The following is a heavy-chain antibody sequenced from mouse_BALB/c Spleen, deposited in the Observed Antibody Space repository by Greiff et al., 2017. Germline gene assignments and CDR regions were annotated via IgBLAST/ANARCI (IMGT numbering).Heavy chain of an antibody. CDR2: IWAGGST. V-gene: IGHV2-9*02. CDR3: ASQYGTREEYDFDY. D-gene: IGHD2-10*02. J-gene: IGHJ2*01. CDR1: GFSLTGYG. Sequence: QVQLKESGPGLVAPSQSLSITCTVSGFSLTGYGVHWVRQPPGKGLEWLGVIWAGGSTNYYSALMSRLSISKDNSKSQVFLKMNSLQTDDTAMYYCASQYGTREEYDFDYWGQGTTLTVSS.